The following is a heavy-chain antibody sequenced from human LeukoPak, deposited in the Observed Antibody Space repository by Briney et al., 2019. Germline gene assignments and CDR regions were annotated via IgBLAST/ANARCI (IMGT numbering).Heavy chain of an antibody. CDR2: INHSGST. Sequence: SETLSLTCAVYGGSFSVYYWSWIRQPPGKGLEWIGEINHSGSTNYNPSLKSRVTISVDASKHQFSLNLRSVTAADTAVYYCARLSFGSGSRYNFYFDFWGQGAPVTVSA. D-gene: IGHD3-10*01. V-gene: IGHV4-34*01. CDR3: ARLSFGSGSRYNFYFDF. CDR1: GGSFSVYY. J-gene: IGHJ4*02.